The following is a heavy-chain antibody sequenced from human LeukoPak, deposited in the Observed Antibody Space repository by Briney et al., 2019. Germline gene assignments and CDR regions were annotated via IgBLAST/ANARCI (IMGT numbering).Heavy chain of an antibody. J-gene: IGHJ4*02. D-gene: IGHD6-13*01. CDR2: ISWNSGSI. CDR3: AKAGSSWYYFDY. Sequence: ETGGSLRLSCAASGFTFDDYAMHWVRQAPGKGLEWVSGISWNSGSIGYADSVNGRFTISRDNAKNSLYLQMNSLRAEDMALYYCAKAGSSWYYFDYWGQGTLVTVSS. V-gene: IGHV3-9*03. CDR1: GFTFDDYA.